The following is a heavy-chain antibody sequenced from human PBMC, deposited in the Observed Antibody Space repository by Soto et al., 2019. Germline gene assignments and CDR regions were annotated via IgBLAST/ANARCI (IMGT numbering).Heavy chain of an antibody. CDR3: ARDSVGTGWFDP. V-gene: IGHV4-34*10. J-gene: IGHJ5*02. Sequence: QVQLQESGPGLVKPSETLSLTCSVYGGSFSSHYWSWIRQPPGKGLEWIGEINASGRPTYNPSLTRRITSSVDTSKNQFSLNLTSVTAADTAVYYCARDSVGTGWFDPWGQGTLVTVSS. CDR2: INASGRP. CDR1: GGSFSSHY. D-gene: IGHD3-10*01.